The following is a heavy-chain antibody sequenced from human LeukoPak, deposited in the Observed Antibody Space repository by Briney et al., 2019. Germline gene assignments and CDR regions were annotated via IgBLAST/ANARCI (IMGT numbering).Heavy chain of an antibody. D-gene: IGHD6-19*01. CDR1: GYTFTTYD. CDR2: MNPNSGYT. CDR3: ARVAGSLDY. J-gene: IGHJ4*02. Sequence: ASVKVSCKTSGYTFTTYDINWVRQATGQGLEWMGWMNPNSGYTGYAQKFQGRVTITRDTSISTAYMELSSLRSEDTAVDYCARVAGSLDYWGQGTLVTVSS. V-gene: IGHV1-8*03.